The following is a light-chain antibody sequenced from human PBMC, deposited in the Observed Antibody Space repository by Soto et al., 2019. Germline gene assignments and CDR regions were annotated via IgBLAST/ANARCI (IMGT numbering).Light chain of an antibody. CDR1: QGISYF. J-gene: IGKJ3*01. Sequence: DIQMTQSPSSLSASVGDRVTITCRASQGISYFLAWYQQKPGKAPRLLIHDVSTLHSGVPSRFSGSGSGTDFTLTISSLQTEDGATYFCQKYNSAPPDFGPGTKVDLK. CDR3: QKYNSAPPD. V-gene: IGKV1-27*01. CDR2: DVS.